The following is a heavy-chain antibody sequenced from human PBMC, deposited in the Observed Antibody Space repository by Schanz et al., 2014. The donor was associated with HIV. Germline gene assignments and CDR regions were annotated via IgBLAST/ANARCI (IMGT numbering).Heavy chain of an antibody. D-gene: IGHD3-22*01. CDR2: ISESGGRT. CDR1: GFTFKRYA. Sequence: EEQLVESGGGLVQPGGSLRLSCAASGFTFKRYAMTWVRQAPGKGLEWVSSISESGGRTYYADSVNGRFTISRDNSKNTLYLQMTTLRIDDTAVYYCAKPEYDSRGNSQSHFDYWGQGTLVTVSS. CDR3: AKPEYDSRGNSQSHFDY. J-gene: IGHJ4*02. V-gene: IGHV3-23*04.